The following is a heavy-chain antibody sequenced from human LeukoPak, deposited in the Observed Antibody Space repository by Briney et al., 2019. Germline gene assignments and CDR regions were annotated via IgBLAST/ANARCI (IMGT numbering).Heavy chain of an antibody. CDR3: AKDRLLNCRGDCYIFDY. CDR1: GFTLRSYV. V-gene: IGHV3-23*01. CDR2: ISGSGDST. D-gene: IGHD2-21*02. Sequence: GGSLRLSCVASGFTLRSYVMNWVRQTPGKGLEWVSSISGSGDSTFYADSVKGRFSISRDNSKNTLYLQVNGLRTEDTAVYYCAKDRLLNCRGDCYIFDYWGQGTVVTVSS. J-gene: IGHJ4*02.